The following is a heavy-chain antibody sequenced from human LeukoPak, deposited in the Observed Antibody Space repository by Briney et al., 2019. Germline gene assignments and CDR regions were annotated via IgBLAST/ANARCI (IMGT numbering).Heavy chain of an antibody. D-gene: IGHD3-16*01. Sequence: ASVKVSCKASGYTFTGYYMHWVRQAPGQGLEWMGWINPNSGGTNCAQKFQGRVTMTRDTSISTAYMELSRLRSDDTAVYYCARVFLGSMTVDYWGQGTLVTVSS. V-gene: IGHV1-2*02. CDR1: GYTFTGYY. CDR2: INPNSGGT. CDR3: ARVFLGSMTVDY. J-gene: IGHJ4*02.